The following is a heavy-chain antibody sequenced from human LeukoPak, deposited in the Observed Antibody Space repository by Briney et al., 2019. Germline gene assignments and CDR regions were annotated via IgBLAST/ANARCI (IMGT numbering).Heavy chain of an antibody. Sequence: PGGSLRLSCAASGFTVSSNYMSWVRQAPGKGLEWVSVIYSGGSTYYADSVKGRFTISRDNSKNTLYLQTNSLRAEDTAVYYCARFYYYYGMDVWGQGTTVTVSS. CDR3: ARFYYYYGMDV. J-gene: IGHJ6*02. V-gene: IGHV3-53*01. CDR2: IYSGGST. CDR1: GFTVSSNY.